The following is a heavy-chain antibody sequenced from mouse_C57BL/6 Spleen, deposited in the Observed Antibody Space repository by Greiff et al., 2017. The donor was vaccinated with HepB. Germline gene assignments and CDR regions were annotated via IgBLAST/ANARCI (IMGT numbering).Heavy chain of an antibody. CDR1: GFTFSSYT. CDR2: ISGGGGNT. CDR3: ARQDYGNYPFDY. V-gene: IGHV5-9*01. Sequence: EVKLMESGGGLVKPGGSLKLSCAASGFTFSSYTMSWVRQTPEKRLEWVATISGGGGNTYYPDSVKGRFTISRDNAKNTLYLQMSSLRSEDTALYYCARQDYGNYPFDYWGQGTTLTVSS. D-gene: IGHD2-1*01. J-gene: IGHJ2*01.